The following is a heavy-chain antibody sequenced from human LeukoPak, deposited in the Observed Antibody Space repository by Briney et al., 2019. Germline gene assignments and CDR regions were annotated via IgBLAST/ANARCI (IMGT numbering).Heavy chain of an antibody. V-gene: IGHV3-23*01. J-gene: IGHJ4*02. CDR3: AKLLKANDFGEP. Sequence: GGSLRLSCAASGFTFSISAMKWVRQAPGKGLEWVSSISGGGTTYYADSVRGRFIISRDNSKNTLYLQMNSRRAEDTAVYYCAKLLKANDFGEPWGQGTLVSVSS. CDR1: GFTFSISA. D-gene: IGHD4-17*01. CDR2: ISGGGTT.